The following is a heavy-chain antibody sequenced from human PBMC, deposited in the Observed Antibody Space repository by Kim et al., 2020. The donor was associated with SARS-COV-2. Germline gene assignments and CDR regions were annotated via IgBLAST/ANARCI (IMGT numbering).Heavy chain of an antibody. Sequence: NSGNTNYNPTRKSRVTLSVDTSKNQFSLKLSSVTAADTAVYYCAGDFQHWGQGTLVTVSS. V-gene: IGHV4-59*01. CDR3: AGDFQH. CDR2: NSGNT. J-gene: IGHJ1*01.